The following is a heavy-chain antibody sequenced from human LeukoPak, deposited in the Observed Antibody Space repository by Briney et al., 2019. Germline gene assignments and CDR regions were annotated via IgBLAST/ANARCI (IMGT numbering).Heavy chain of an antibody. Sequence: ASVTVSCKASGYTFTTYAMNWVRQAPGQGLEWMGWINTNTGNPTYAQGFTGRFVFSLDTSVSTAYLQISSLKAEDTAVYYCARDGSYSPRCWFDPWGQGTLVTVSS. D-gene: IGHD1-26*01. J-gene: IGHJ5*02. V-gene: IGHV7-4-1*02. CDR1: GYTFTTYA. CDR2: INTNTGNP. CDR3: ARDGSYSPRCWFDP.